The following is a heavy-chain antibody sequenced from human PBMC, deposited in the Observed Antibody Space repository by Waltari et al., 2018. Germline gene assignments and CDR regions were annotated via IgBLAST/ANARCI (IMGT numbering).Heavy chain of an antibody. D-gene: IGHD3-22*01. CDR3: ARLPTKYYDSIGWGFFDQ. J-gene: IGHJ4*02. CDR1: GDFLSDAH. V-gene: IGHV4-59*08. CDR2: LRNTGGT. Sequence: QVQLQESGPGLVTPSETLSLTCTVSGDFLSDAHWTWIRQAPGKGLEWFASLRNTGGTKCTPSLESRVTVSAVTSKKQFFLRLTSVTAADTAIYYCARLPTKYYDSIGWGFFDQWGQGILVTVSS.